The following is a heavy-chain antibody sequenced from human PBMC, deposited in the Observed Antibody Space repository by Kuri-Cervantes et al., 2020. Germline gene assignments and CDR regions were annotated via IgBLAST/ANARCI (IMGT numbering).Heavy chain of an antibody. V-gene: IGHV3-53*01. CDR1: GFTVSSNY. D-gene: IGHD4-17*01. Sequence: GLSRKSSCAASGFTVSSNYMSWVRQAPGKGLEWVSVIYSGGSTYYADSVKGRFTISRDNSKNTLYLQMNSLRAEDTAVYYCAREYDYGDYAIGAFDIWGQGTMVTVSS. CDR3: AREYDYGDYAIGAFDI. CDR2: IYSGGST. J-gene: IGHJ3*02.